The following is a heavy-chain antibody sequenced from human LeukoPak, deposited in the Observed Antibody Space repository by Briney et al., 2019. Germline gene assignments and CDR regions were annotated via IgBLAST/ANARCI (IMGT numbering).Heavy chain of an antibody. CDR2: INHSGST. CDR1: GGSLGGYS. J-gene: IGHJ4*02. D-gene: IGHD1-1*01. Sequence: PSETLSLTCAVYGGSLGGYSWSWIRQPPGKWLEWIGEINHSGSTNYNPSLKSRVTISVDTSENQFSLKLSSVTAADTAVYYCAKWGIGNNWDIDDHWGQGTLVTVSS. CDR3: AKWGIGNNWDIDDH. V-gene: IGHV4-34*01.